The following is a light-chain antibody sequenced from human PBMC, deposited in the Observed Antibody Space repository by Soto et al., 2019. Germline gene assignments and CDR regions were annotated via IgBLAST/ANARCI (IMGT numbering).Light chain of an antibody. CDR2: DSS. J-gene: IGKJ5*01. V-gene: IGKV3-11*01. CDR1: QSVDKF. CDR3: QQHNDWPT. Sequence: EIVLTQSPGTLSLSPGETATLSCRASQSVDKFLAWYQQRPGQPPRLLIFDSSNRATGIPARFSGSGSGTEFILTISSVESEDFAIYYCQQHNDWPTFGQGTRLEIK.